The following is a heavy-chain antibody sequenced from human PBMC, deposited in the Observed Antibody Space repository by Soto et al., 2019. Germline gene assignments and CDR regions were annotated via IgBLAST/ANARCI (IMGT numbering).Heavy chain of an antibody. D-gene: IGHD6-13*01. CDR3: ARGTPETAAENDY. CDR1: GGPISSYY. V-gene: IGHV4-59*01. Sequence: SETLSLTCTVSGGPISSYYWSWIRQPPGKGLEWIGYIYYSGSTNYNPSLKSRVTISVDTSKNQFSLKLSSVTAADTAVYYCARGTPETAAENDYCGKGPL. CDR2: IYYSGST. J-gene: IGHJ4*02.